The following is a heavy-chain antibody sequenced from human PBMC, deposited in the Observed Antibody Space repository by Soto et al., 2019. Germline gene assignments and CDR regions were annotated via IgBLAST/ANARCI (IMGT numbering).Heavy chain of an antibody. J-gene: IGHJ6*02. CDR1: GFSLSTSGMC. D-gene: IGHD6-6*01. V-gene: IGHV2-70*01. CDR3: ARIIAARPGPYYYYYGMDV. CDR2: IDWDDDK. Sequence: SGPTLVNPTQTLTLTCSFSGFSLSTSGMCVSWIRQPPGKALEWLALIDWDDDKYYSTSLKTRLTISKDTSKNQVVLTMTNMDPVDTATYYCARIIAARPGPYYYYYGMDVWGQGTTVTVSS.